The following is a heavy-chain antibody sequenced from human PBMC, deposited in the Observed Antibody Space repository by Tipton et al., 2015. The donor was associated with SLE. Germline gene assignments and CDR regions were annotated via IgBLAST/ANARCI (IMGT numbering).Heavy chain of an antibody. CDR1: GGSISSYF. V-gene: IGHV4-59*01. Sequence: TLSLTCTVSGGSISSYFWTWIRQPPGKGLEWIGHIFYTGSTRYNPSLKSRVTISVDTSKSQIFLKMSSVTAADTAVYYCARDSLNWGSYYHGMDVWGQGTTVTVPS. D-gene: IGHD3-16*01. CDR3: ARDSLNWGSYYHGMDV. J-gene: IGHJ6*02. CDR2: IFYTGST.